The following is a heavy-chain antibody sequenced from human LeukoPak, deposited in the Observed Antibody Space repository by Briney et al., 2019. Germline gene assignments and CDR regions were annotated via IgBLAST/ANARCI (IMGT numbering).Heavy chain of an antibody. Sequence: SETLSLTCTVSGYSISSGYYWVWIRQPPGKGLEWIASIYHSGSTYYNPSLKSRVTISVDTSKNQFSLKLSSVTAADTAVYYCAGVELTRWLQDAFDIWGQGTMVTVSS. CDR1: GYSISSGYY. V-gene: IGHV4-38-2*02. CDR2: IYHSGST. D-gene: IGHD4-17*01. CDR3: AGVELTRWLQDAFDI. J-gene: IGHJ3*02.